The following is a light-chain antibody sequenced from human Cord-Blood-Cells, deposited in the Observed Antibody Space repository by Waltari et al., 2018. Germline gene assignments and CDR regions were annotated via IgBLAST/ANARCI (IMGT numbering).Light chain of an antibody. CDR2: DVS. CDR1: SSDGGGSNY. Sequence: QSALTQPASESGSPGPSLTTSCTATSSDGGGSNYVSCYQQHPGKAPKFMIYDVSNRPSGVSNRFSRSKSGNTASLTISGLQAEDEADYYCSSYTSSSTPYVFGTGTKVTVL. J-gene: IGLJ1*01. V-gene: IGLV2-14*03. CDR3: SSYTSSSTPYV.